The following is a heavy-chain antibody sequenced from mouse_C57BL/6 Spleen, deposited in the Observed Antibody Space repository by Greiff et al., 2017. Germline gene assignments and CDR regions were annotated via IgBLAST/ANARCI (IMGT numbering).Heavy chain of an antibody. CDR3: ARSGSSLVVTTLFDY. V-gene: IGHV1-81*01. D-gene: IGHD1-1*01. J-gene: IGHJ2*01. CDR1: GYTFTSYG. CDR2: IYPRSGNT. Sequence: VQLQQSGAELARPGASVKLSCKASGYTFTSYGISWVKQRTGQGLEWIGEIYPRSGNTYYNEKFKGKATLTADKSSSTAYMELRSLTSEDSAVYFCARSGSSLVVTTLFDYWGQGTTLTVSS.